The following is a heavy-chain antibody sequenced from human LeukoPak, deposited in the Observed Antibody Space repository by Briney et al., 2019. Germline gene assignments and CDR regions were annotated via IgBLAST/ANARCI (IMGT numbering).Heavy chain of an antibody. CDR2: ISGSGGST. CDR1: GFTFSSYA. J-gene: IGHJ4*02. V-gene: IGHV3-23*01. CDR3: ANYDYVWGSYRRHYFDY. Sequence: GSLRLSCAASGFTFSSYAMSWVRQAPGKGLEWVSAISGSGGSTYYADSVKGRFTISRDNSKNTLYLQMNSLRAEDTAVYYCANYDYVWGSYRRHYFDYWGQGTLVTVSS. D-gene: IGHD3-16*02.